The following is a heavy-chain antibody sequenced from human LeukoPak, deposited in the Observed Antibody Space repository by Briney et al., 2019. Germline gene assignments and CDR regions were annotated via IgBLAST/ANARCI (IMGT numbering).Heavy chain of an antibody. Sequence: GGSLRLSCAASGFTFSSYEMNWVRQAPGKGLEWVSYISSAGTTKYYADSVRGRFTISRDNAKNSLHLQMSSLRADDTAVYYCARDGARTYVWGTYFDYWGQGTLATVSS. V-gene: IGHV3-48*03. CDR1: GFTFSSYE. CDR3: ARDGARTYVWGTYFDY. CDR2: ISSAGTTK. J-gene: IGHJ4*02. D-gene: IGHD3-16*01.